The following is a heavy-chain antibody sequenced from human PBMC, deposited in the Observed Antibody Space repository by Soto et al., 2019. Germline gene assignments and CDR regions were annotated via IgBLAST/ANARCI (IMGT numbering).Heavy chain of an antibody. Sequence: SETLSLTCSVSGASINNLAYYWGWIRQPPGKGLEWIGTVYYNENTYYNPSLKSRVAISVDTAKNQFSLNLRSVTAADTAIYFCARRERYYGSPGWFDPWGQGTLVTVSS. J-gene: IGHJ5*01. CDR2: VYYNENT. V-gene: IGHV4-39*01. CDR3: ARRERYYGSPGWFDP. CDR1: GASINNLAYY. D-gene: IGHD3-10*01.